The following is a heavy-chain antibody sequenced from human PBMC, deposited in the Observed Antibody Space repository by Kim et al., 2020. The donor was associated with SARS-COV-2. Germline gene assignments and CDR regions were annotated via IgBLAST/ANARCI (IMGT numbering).Heavy chain of an antibody. D-gene: IGHD2-21*02. J-gene: IGHJ3*02. Sequence: LKRRVTISVGTSKNQFSLKLSSVTAADTAVYYCARFVVVTAISHDAFDIWGQGKMVTVSS. CDR3: ARFVVVTAISHDAFDI. V-gene: IGHV4-39*01.